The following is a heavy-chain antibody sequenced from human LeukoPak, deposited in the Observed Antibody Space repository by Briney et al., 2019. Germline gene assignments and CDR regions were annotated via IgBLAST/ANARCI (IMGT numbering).Heavy chain of an antibody. Sequence: GGSLRLSCAASGFTFSHYEMKWVRQAPGKGLEWVSFISSTGTIMFYADSVKGRFTISRDNAKNSLYLQMDSLRLEDTAIYYRARAGPEMYWGQGTLVTVSS. D-gene: IGHD3-10*01. CDR1: GFTFSHYE. J-gene: IGHJ4*02. CDR3: ARAGPEMY. CDR2: ISSTGTIM. V-gene: IGHV3-48*03.